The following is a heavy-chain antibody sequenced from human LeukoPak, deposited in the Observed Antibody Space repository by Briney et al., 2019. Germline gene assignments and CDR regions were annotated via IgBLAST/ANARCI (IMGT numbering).Heavy chain of an antibody. D-gene: IGHD1-26*01. V-gene: IGHV4-39*01. Sequence: SETLSLTCTVSGGSISTSNYYWGWIRQPPGKGLEWIGEINHSGSTNYNPSLKSRVTISVDTSKNQFSLKLSSVTAADTAVYYCARQGRPLPYFQHWGQGTLVTVSS. CDR1: GGSISTSNYY. J-gene: IGHJ1*01. CDR2: INHSGST. CDR3: ARQGRPLPYFQH.